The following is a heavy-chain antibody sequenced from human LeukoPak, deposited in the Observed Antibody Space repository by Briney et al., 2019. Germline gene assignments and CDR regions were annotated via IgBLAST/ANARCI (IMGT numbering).Heavy chain of an antibody. J-gene: IGHJ4*02. CDR2: IHHSGST. CDR3: ARSKMGGNDY. D-gene: IGHD1-26*01. V-gene: IGHV4-38-2*02. CDR1: GYFISSGYY. Sequence: PSETLSLTCTVSGYFISSGYYWGWIRQPPGKGLQWIGSIHHSGSTYYNPSLKSRVTISVDTSKNQFSLKLSSVTAADTAVYYCARSKMGGNDYWGQGTLVTVSS.